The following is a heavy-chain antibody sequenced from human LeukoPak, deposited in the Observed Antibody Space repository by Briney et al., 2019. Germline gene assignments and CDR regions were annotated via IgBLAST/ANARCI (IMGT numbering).Heavy chain of an antibody. CDR2: ISYDGSNK. D-gene: IGHD5-18*01. Sequence: PGGSLRLSCAASGFTFSSYGMHWVRQAPGKGLEWVAVISYDGSNKYYADSVKGRFTISRDNSKNTLYLQMNSLRAEDTAVYYCAKVTDTAMVHTLAPYFDYWGQGTLVTVSS. V-gene: IGHV3-30*18. J-gene: IGHJ4*02. CDR3: AKVTDTAMVHTLAPYFDY. CDR1: GFTFSSYG.